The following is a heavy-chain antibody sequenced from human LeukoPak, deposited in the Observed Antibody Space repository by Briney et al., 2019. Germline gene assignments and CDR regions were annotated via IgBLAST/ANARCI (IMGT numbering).Heavy chain of an antibody. V-gene: IGHV1-18*01. J-gene: IGHJ3*02. CDR2: ISAYNGNT. D-gene: IGHD6-13*01. Sequence: GASVKVSCKASGYTFTSYGISWVRQAPGQGLEWMGWISAYNGNTNYAQKLQGRVTMTTDTSTSTAYMELRSLRSDDTAVYYCARDREYSSSWYGGDAFDIWGQGTMVTVSS. CDR3: ARDREYSSSWYGGDAFDI. CDR1: GYTFTSYG.